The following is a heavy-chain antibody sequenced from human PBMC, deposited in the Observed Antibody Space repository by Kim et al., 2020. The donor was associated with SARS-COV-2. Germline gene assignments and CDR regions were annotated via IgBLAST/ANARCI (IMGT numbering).Heavy chain of an antibody. J-gene: IGHJ4*01. V-gene: IGHV3-48*02. D-gene: IGHD3-10*01. CDR3: EREQGVVRGVIHLDY. Sequence: GGSLRLSCAASGFTFNTYGMNWVRQAPGKGLEWVSYISSSSSTIYYADSVKGRFTISRDNDKNSLYLQMSSLRDEDTAVYYCEREQGVVRGVIHLDYWG. CDR1: GFTFNTYG. CDR2: ISSSSSTI.